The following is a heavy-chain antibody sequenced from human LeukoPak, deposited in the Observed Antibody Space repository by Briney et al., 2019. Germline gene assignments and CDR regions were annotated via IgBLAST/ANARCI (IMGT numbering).Heavy chain of an antibody. CDR1: GGSISRYY. CDR3: ARNYADVGGFFSYYFQF. CDR2: ITHSGFT. D-gene: IGHD2-15*01. V-gene: IGHV4-59*08. Sequence: SETLSLTCNVSGGSISRYYWSWIRQPPGQGLEWIGYITHSGFTSYNPSLKGRVTISVDTSKNQFSLRLTSVTAADTAVYYCARNYADVGGFFSYYFQFWGMGALVTVSS. J-gene: IGHJ4*02.